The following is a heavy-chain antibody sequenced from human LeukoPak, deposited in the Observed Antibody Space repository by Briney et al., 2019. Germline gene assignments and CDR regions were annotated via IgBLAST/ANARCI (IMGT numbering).Heavy chain of an antibody. Sequence: PGRSLRLSCAASGFTFSSYAMHWVRQAPGKGLEWVAVISYDGSNKYYADSVKGRFTISRDNSKNTLYLQMNSLRAEDTAVYYCAKDRDYYDSSGYYLYWGQGTLVTVSS. V-gene: IGHV3-30-3*01. CDR3: AKDRDYYDSSGYYLY. CDR1: GFTFSSYA. CDR2: ISYDGSNK. J-gene: IGHJ4*02. D-gene: IGHD3-22*01.